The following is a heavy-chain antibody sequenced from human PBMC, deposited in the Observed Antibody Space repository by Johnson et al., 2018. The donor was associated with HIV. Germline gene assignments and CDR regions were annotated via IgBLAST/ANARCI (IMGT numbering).Heavy chain of an antibody. CDR2: ISFDGSNK. CDR1: GLSFSNFG. V-gene: IGHV3-30*18. J-gene: IGHJ3*02. D-gene: IGHD1-26*01. CDR3: AKDNMVGANHDVFDI. Sequence: QVQLVESGGGVVQPGKSLTLSCVGSGLSFSNFGIHWVRQAPGKGPEWVAVISFDGSNKYSADSVKGRFTISRDNSKNTLYLQMNSLRAEDTAVYYCAKDNMVGANHDVFDIWGQGTMVTVSS.